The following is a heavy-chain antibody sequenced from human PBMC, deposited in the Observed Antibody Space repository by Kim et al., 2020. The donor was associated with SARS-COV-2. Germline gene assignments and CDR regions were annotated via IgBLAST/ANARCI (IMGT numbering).Heavy chain of an antibody. J-gene: IGHJ3*02. Sequence: GGSLRLSCAASGFTFSSYWMHWFRQAPGKGLVWVSRINSDGSSTSYADSVKGRFTISRDNAKNTLYLQMNSLRAEDTAVYYCARASPLEVLLWFGEFDAFDIWGQGTMVTVSS. V-gene: IGHV3-74*01. CDR2: INSDGSST. D-gene: IGHD3-10*01. CDR3: ARASPLEVLLWFGEFDAFDI. CDR1: GFTFSSYW.